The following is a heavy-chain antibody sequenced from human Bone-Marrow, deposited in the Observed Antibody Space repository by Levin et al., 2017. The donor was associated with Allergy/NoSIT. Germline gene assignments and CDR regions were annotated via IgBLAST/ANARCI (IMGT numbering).Heavy chain of an antibody. V-gene: IGHV1-69*01. CDR1: GGTFSSYA. CDR2: IIPIFGTA. J-gene: IGHJ6*02. Sequence: PGGSLRLSCKASGGTFSSYAISWVRQAPGQGLEWMGGIIPIFGTANYAQRFQGRVTITADESTSTAYMELSSLRSEDTAVYYCARAALLSGYYGMDVWGQGTTVTVSS. D-gene: IGHD2-2*01. CDR3: ARAALLSGYYGMDV.